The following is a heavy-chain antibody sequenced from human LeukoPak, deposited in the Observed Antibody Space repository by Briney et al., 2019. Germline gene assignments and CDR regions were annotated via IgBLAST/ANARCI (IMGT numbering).Heavy chain of an antibody. CDR2: IYTSGST. D-gene: IGHD6-13*01. Sequence: SETLSLTCTVSGGSISSYYWSWIRRPAGKGLEWIGRIYTSGSTNYNPSLKSRVTMSVDTSKNQFSLKLSSVTAADTAVYYCARDNRRYSSSWYNWFDPWGQGTLVTVSS. J-gene: IGHJ5*02. CDR1: GGSISSYY. V-gene: IGHV4-4*07. CDR3: ARDNRRYSSSWYNWFDP.